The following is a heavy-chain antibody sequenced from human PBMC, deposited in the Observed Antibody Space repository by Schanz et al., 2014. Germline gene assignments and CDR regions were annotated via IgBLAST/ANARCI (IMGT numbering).Heavy chain of an antibody. J-gene: IGHJ6*02. V-gene: IGHV3-53*01. D-gene: IGHD2-2*01. CDR3: ARGGSYCTSITCQGYYHGMDV. CDR2: IYSGGST. CDR1: GFTVSTNY. Sequence: EVQLVESGGGLIQPGGSLRLSCAASGFTVSTNYMSWVRQAPGKGLEWVSIIYSGGSTYYADSVKGRFTISRDNSKTSLYIQMNRLRAEDTAVYYCARGGSYCTSITCQGYYHGMDVWGQGTTVTVSS.